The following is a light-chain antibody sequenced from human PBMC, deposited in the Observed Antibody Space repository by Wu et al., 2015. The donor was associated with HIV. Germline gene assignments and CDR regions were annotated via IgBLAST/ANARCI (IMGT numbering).Light chain of an antibody. CDR3: QQYNNWPRT. Sequence: EIVMTQSPATLSVSPGERATLSCRASQSVSNNLAWYQQIPGQPPRLLIYGASTRATGVPARFSGSGSGTEFTLTISSMQSEDFAVYYCQQYNNWPRTFGQGTKLXIK. CDR1: QSVSNN. V-gene: IGKV3-15*01. J-gene: IGKJ2*01. CDR2: GAS.